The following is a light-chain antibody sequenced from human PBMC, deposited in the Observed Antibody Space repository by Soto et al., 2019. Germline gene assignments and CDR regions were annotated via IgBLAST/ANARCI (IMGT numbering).Light chain of an antibody. Sequence: EIVMTQYTATLSVSPVGRATLSCRASQSVSSNLAWYQQKPGQAPRLLIYGAFTRATGIPARFSGSGSGTEFTLTISSLQSEDIALYYCQHYNDWPPITFGQGTLLEI. CDR1: QSVSSN. CDR3: QHYNDWPPIT. V-gene: IGKV3-15*01. J-gene: IGKJ5*01. CDR2: GAF.